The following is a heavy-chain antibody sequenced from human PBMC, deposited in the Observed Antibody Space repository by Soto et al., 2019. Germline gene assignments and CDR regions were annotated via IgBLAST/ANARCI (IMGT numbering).Heavy chain of an antibody. CDR2: INHSGST. V-gene: IGHV4-34*01. D-gene: IGHD3-10*01. Sequence: SETLSLTCAVYGGSFSGYYWSWIRQPPGKGLEWIGEINHSGSTNYNPSLKSRVTISVDTSKNQFSLKLSSVTAADTAVYYCARDYYGSGSYYHWGQGTLVTVS. CDR3: ARDYYGSGSYYH. CDR1: GGSFSGYY. J-gene: IGHJ4*02.